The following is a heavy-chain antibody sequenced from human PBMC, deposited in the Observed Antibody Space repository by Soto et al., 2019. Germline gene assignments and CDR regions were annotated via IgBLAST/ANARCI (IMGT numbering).Heavy chain of an antibody. J-gene: IGHJ4*02. CDR1: GYTFTSYV. Sequence: QVQLVQSGAEVKKPGASVKVSCKASGYTFTSYVISWVGQAPGQGLEGRGWISAYNGNKNYAQKLQGRVTMTTDTSTSTAYMELRSLRSDDTAVYYCARVGWACSGGSCSYFDYWGQGTLVTVSS. CDR2: ISAYNGNK. V-gene: IGHV1-18*01. CDR3: ARVGWACSGGSCSYFDY. D-gene: IGHD2-15*01.